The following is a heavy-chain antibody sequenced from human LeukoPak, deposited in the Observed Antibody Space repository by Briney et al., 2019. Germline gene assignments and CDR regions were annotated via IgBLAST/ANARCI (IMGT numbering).Heavy chain of an antibody. V-gene: IGHV3-30*18. CDR3: AKGRTYCSSTSCYRDYYYYGMDV. Sequence: GRSLRLSCAASGFTFSSYGMHWVRQAPGKGLEWVAVISYDGSNKYYADSVKGRFTISRDNSKNTLYLQMNSLRAEDTAVYYCAKGRTYCSSTSCYRDYYYYGMDVWGQGTTVTVSS. D-gene: IGHD2-2*02. CDR2: ISYDGSNK. CDR1: GFTFSSYG. J-gene: IGHJ6*02.